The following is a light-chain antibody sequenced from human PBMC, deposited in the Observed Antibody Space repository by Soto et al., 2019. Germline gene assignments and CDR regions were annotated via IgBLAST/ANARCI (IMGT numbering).Light chain of an antibody. J-gene: IGKJ3*01. CDR1: QSVLYSSNNKNY. CDR3: QQYYSTPLT. V-gene: IGKV4-1*01. Sequence: DIVMTQSPDSLAVSLGERATINCKSSQSVLYSSNNKNYLAWYQQKPGQPPKLLIYWASSREPGVPDRFSGSGSGTDFTLTSSSLQAEDVAVYYCQQYYSTPLTFGPGTKVDIK. CDR2: WAS.